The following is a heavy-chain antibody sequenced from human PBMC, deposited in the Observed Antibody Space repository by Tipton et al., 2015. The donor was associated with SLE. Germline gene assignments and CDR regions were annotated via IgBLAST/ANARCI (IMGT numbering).Heavy chain of an antibody. J-gene: IGHJ6*02. D-gene: IGHD3-22*01. CDR2: TYYSGST. CDR1: GGSISSYY. Sequence: TLSLTCTVSGGSISSYYWSWIRQPPGKGLEWIGYTYYSGSTNYNPSLKSRVTISVDTSKNQFSLKLSSVTAADTAVYYCARGEGSSGWKDYYGMDVWGQGTTVTVSS. CDR3: ARGEGSSGWKDYYGMDV. V-gene: IGHV4-59*01.